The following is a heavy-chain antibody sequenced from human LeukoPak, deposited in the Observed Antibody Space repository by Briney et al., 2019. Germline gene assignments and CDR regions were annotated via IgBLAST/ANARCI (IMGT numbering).Heavy chain of an antibody. CDR3: ARDRAGEDY. CDR1: GGSISSYY. CDR2: IYYSGST. J-gene: IGHJ4*02. V-gene: IGHV4-59*01. Sequence: PSETLSLTCTVSGGSISSYYWSWIRQPPGKGLEWIGYIYYSGSTNYNPSLKGRVTISVDTSKNQFSLKLSSVTAADTAVYYCARDRAGEDYWGQGTLVTVSS. D-gene: IGHD3-10*01.